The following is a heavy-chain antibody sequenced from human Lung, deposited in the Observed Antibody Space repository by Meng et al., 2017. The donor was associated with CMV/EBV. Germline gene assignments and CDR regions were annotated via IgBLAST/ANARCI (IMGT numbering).Heavy chain of an antibody. D-gene: IGHD2-2*01. CDR1: GFTFSNAW. J-gene: IGHJ4*02. Sequence: GGSLRLSXAASGFTFSNAWMSWVRQAPGKGLEWVGRIKSKTDGGTTDYAAPVKGRFTISRDDSKNTLYLQMNSLKTEDTAVYYCTTDEYCSSTSCYPPFDYWRQGTLVTVSS. CDR3: TTDEYCSSTSCYPPFDY. CDR2: IKSKTDGGTT. V-gene: IGHV3-15*01.